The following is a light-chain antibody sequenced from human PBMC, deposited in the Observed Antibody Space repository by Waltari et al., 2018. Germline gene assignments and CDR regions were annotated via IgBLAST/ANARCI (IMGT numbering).Light chain of an antibody. Sequence: QSALTQPASVSGSPGQSITISCTGTSSDIGGTFYVSWYRQYPGYAPTLIIFDVTNRPPGVSDRFSGSKSGNTASLTISGLQADDEADYYCSSYAGITSVFGGGTKVTVL. CDR1: SSDIGGTFY. CDR3: SSYAGITSV. CDR2: DVT. V-gene: IGLV2-14*03. J-gene: IGLJ2*01.